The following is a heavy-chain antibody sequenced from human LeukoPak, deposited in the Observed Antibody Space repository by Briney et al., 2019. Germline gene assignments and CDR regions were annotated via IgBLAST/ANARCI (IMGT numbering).Heavy chain of an antibody. V-gene: IGHV3-23*01. CDR3: ATLYSDYGDY. CDR2: ISGSGDTS. D-gene: IGHD1-26*01. CDR1: GFTFRKYA. Sequence: HTGGSLRLSCAASGFTFRKYAMSWVRQAPGKGLEWVSRISGSGDTSNYADSVRGRFTISRDNSRNTLYLQMNSLRAGDTAVYYCATLYSDYGDYWGQGALVTVSS. J-gene: IGHJ4*02.